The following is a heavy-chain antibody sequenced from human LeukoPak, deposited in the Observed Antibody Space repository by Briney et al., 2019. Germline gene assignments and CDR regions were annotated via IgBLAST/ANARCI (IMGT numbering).Heavy chain of an antibody. Sequence: GGSLRLSCAASGFTFSTYTMNWVRQAPGKGLEWVSSISSSSSYIYYADSLKGRFTISRDNAKNSLYLQMNSLRPDDTAIYFCARQESRNYYYEGLDYWGQGNLVTVSS. CDR2: ISSSSSYI. CDR3: ARQESRNYYYEGLDY. V-gene: IGHV3-21*01. J-gene: IGHJ4*02. CDR1: GFTFSTYT. D-gene: IGHD3-22*01.